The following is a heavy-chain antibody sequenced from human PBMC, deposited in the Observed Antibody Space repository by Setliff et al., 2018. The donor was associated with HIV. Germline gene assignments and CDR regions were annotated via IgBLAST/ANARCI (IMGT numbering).Heavy chain of an antibody. CDR2: IIPILGIA. Sequence: ASVKVSCKASGGTFSSYAISWVRQAPGQGLEWMGGIIPILGIASYAQKFQGRVTITADKSTSTAYMELSSLRSEDTAVYYCARERKVYPPPLANYYFDYWGQGTLVTVSS. J-gene: IGHJ4*02. V-gene: IGHV1-69*10. CDR1: GGTFSSYA. D-gene: IGHD1-20*01. CDR3: ARERKVYPPPLANYYFDY.